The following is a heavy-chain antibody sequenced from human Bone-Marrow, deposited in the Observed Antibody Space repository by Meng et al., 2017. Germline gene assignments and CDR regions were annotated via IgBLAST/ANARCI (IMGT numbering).Heavy chain of an antibody. V-gene: IGHV3-21*01. J-gene: IGHJ2*01. CDR1: GFTFSSYV. CDR2: ISSSSSYI. CDR3: ARDAVNSGSHPVLDL. D-gene: IGHD1-26*01. Sequence: GESLKISCAASGFTFSSYVMHWVRQAPGKGLEWVSSISSSSSYIYYADSVKGRFTISRDNAKNSLYLQMNSLRAEDTAVYYCARDAVNSGSHPVLDLWGRGTLVTVSS.